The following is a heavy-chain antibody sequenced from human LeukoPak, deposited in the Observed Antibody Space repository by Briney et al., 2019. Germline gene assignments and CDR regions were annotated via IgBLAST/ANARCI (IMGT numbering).Heavy chain of an antibody. CDR2: ISYDGSNK. CDR1: GFTFSSYG. D-gene: IGHD4-17*01. CDR3: ASPLTTGYVGFDY. J-gene: IGHJ4*02. V-gene: IGHV3-30*03. Sequence: GGSLRLSCAASGFTFSSYGMQWVRQAPGKGLEWVAVISYDGSNKYYADSVKGRFTISRDNSKNTLYLQMNCLRAEDTAVYYCASPLTTGYVGFDYWGQGTLVTVSS.